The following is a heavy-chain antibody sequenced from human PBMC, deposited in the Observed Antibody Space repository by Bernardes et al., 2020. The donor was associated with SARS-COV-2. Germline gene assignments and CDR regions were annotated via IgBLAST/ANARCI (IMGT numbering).Heavy chain of an antibody. J-gene: IGHJ5*02. CDR1: GFTFSGIE. CDR3: VKGAWLDGT. CDR2: ILGRDGST. V-gene: IGHV3-23*01. Sequence: GGSLRLSCVASGFTFSGIEMTWVRQAPGRGLEWVSVILGRDGSTHYVDSVKGRFTISRDNSKNTLYLQINSLRADDTALYYCVKGAWLDGTWGQGTLVTVSS. D-gene: IGHD3-10*01.